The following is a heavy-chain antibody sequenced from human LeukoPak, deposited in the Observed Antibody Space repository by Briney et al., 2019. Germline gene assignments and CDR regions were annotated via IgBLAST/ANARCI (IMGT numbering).Heavy chain of an antibody. J-gene: IGHJ4*02. CDR2: ISSSGSTI. CDR1: GFTFSSYE. V-gene: IGHV3-48*03. CDR3: AKSDSIAVAGGYYFDY. Sequence: GGSLRLSCAASGFTFSSYEMNWVRQAPGKGLEWVSYISSSGSTIYYADSVKGRFTISRDNAKNSLYLQMNSLRAEDTAVYYCAKSDSIAVAGGYYFDYWGQGTLVTVSS. D-gene: IGHD6-19*01.